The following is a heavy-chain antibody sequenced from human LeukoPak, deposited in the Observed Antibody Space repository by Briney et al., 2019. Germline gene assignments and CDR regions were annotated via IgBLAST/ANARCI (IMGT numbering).Heavy chain of an antibody. V-gene: IGHV3-21*01. CDR3: ARGARIAAARYYYYMDV. Sequence: PGGSLRLSCAASGFTFSSYAMNWVRQAPGKGLEWVSSISSSSSYIYYADSVKGRFTISRDNAKNSLYLQMNSLRAEDTAVYYCARGARIAAARYYYYMDVWGKGTTVTVSS. CDR2: ISSSSSYI. J-gene: IGHJ6*03. CDR1: GFTFSSYA. D-gene: IGHD6-25*01.